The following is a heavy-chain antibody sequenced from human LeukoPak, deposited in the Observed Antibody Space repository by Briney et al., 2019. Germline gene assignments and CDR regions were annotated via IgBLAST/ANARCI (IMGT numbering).Heavy chain of an antibody. CDR3: ARLDCLNGACHWSDY. CDR1: GGSISSTSYY. CDR2: IYYSGDT. J-gene: IGHJ4*02. Sequence: SETLSLTCTVSGGSISSTSYYWGWIRQPPGKGLEWVGSIYYSGDTYYNPSLKSRVTISVDTSKNQFSLKLSSVTAADTAVYYCARLDCLNGACHWSDYWGQGILVTVSS. V-gene: IGHV4-39*01. D-gene: IGHD2-8*01.